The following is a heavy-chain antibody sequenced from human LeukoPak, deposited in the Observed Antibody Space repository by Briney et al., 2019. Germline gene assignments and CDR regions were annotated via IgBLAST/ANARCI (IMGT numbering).Heavy chain of an antibody. Sequence: SETLSLTCTVSGGSISSSSYYWGWIRQPPGKGLEWIGSIYYSGSTYYNPSLKSRVTISVDTSKNQFSLKLSSVTAADTAVYYCARRGPYGDYVGYWGQGTLVTVPS. CDR2: IYYSGST. J-gene: IGHJ4*02. CDR3: ARRGPYGDYVGY. CDR1: GGSISSSSYY. V-gene: IGHV4-39*01. D-gene: IGHD4-17*01.